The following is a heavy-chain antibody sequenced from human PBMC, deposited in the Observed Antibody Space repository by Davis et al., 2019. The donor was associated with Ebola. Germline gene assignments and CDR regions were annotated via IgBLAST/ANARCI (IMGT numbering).Heavy chain of an antibody. CDR3: VKGGPRDY. D-gene: IGHD3-16*01. J-gene: IGHJ4*02. Sequence: GESLKISCAASGFTFSTYVMSWVRQAPGKGLDWVSSVSGGGGSTYYADSVKGRFTIYRDNSKNTLDLQMNSLRVEDTAVYYCVKGGPRDYWGQGTLVTVSS. CDR2: VSGGGGST. V-gene: IGHV3-23*01. CDR1: GFTFSTYV.